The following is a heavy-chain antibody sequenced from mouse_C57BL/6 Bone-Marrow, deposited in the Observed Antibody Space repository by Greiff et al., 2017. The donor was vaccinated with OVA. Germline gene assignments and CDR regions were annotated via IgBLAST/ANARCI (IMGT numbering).Heavy chain of an antibody. J-gene: IGHJ3*01. V-gene: IGHV5-9-1*02. CDR1: GFTFSSYA. CDR2: IGSGGDYI. Sequence: EVKLVESGEGLVKPGGSLKLSCAASGFTFSSYAMSWVRQTPEQRLEWVAYIGSGGDYIYYADTVKGRFTISRDNARNTMYLQMSSLKSEDTAMYYSTGEGPYYYGSSYNAYWGQGTLVTVSA. CDR3: TGEGPYYYGSSYNAY. D-gene: IGHD1-1*01.